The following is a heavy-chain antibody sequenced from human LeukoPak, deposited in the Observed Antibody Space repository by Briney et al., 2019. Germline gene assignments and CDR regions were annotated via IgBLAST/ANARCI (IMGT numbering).Heavy chain of an antibody. J-gene: IGHJ2*01. CDR1: GFTFDDYG. CDR3: ARDWGSGYDWYFDL. CDR2: INWNGGST. D-gene: IGHD5-12*01. Sequence: GGSLRLSCAASGFTFDDYGMSWVRRAPGKGLEWVSGINWNGGSTGYADSVKGRFTISRDNAKNSLYLQMNSLRAEDTALYYCARDWGSGYDWYFDLWGRGTLVTVSS. V-gene: IGHV3-20*04.